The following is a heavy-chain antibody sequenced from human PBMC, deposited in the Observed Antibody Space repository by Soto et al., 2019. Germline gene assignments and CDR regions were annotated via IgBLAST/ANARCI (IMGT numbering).Heavy chain of an antibody. Sequence: KESGPTQVKPTQTLTLTCSFSGFSLNTDGEGVGWVRQPPGEALEWLALIYWDDDERYSPSLKTRLTISKDPSKNQVVLIMTNMDPVDTATYYCAHSRNLITEDAQVGDFDYWGQGTLVTVSS. CDR1: GFSLNTDGEG. D-gene: IGHD3-10*01. J-gene: IGHJ4*02. V-gene: IGHV2-5*02. CDR2: IYWDDDE. CDR3: AHSRNLITEDAQVGDFDY.